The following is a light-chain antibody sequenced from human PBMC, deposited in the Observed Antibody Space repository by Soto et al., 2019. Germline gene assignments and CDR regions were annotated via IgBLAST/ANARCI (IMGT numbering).Light chain of an antibody. CDR2: TNS. Sequence: QSVLTQPPSASGTPGQRVTISCSGSSSSIGSNSVNWYQQLPRTAPKVLIYTNSQRPSGVPDRFSGSKSGTSASLAISGLQPEDEADYYCAAWDVSLNVYVFGTGTKVTVL. CDR1: SSSIGSNS. J-gene: IGLJ1*01. V-gene: IGLV1-44*01. CDR3: AAWDVSLNVYV.